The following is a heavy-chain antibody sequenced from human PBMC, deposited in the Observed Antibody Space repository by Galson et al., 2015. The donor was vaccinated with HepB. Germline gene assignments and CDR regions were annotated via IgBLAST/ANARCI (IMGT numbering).Heavy chain of an antibody. CDR1: GFTFSSYA. Sequence: SLRLSCAASGFTFSSYAMHWVRQAPGKGLEYVSAISSNGGSTYYADSVKGRFTISRDNSKNTLYLQMSSLRAEDTAVYYCVKLDHYDILTGSFDYWGQGTLVTVSS. CDR3: VKLDHYDILTGSFDY. CDR2: ISSNGGST. D-gene: IGHD3-9*01. V-gene: IGHV3-64D*06. J-gene: IGHJ4*02.